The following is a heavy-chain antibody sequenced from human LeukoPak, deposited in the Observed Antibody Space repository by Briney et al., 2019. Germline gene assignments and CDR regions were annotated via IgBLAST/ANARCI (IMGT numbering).Heavy chain of an antibody. V-gene: IGHV4-59*01. D-gene: IGHD2-15*01. Sequence: SETLSLTCTVSGGSISSYYWSWIRQPPGKGLEWIGYIYYSGSTNYNPSLKSRVTISVDTSKNQFSLKLSSVTAADTAVYYCARLHCSGGSCYHFDYWGQGTLVTVSS. J-gene: IGHJ4*02. CDR1: GGSISSYY. CDR3: ARLHCSGGSCYHFDY. CDR2: IYYSGST.